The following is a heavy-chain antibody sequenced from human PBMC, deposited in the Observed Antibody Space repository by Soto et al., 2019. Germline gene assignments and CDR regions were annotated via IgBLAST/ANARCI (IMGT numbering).Heavy chain of an antibody. CDR2: ITSGGGT. D-gene: IGHD6-13*01. CDR3: AKDRFPRSSTWYYFDY. J-gene: IGHJ4*02. Sequence: GGSLRLSCAASGFTFISYAMSWVRQAPGKRLEWVSTITSGGGTSYADSVKGRFTISRDNSKTTLYLQMNSLRAEDTAVYYCAKDRFPRSSTWYYFDYWGQGILVTVSS. CDR1: GFTFISYA. V-gene: IGHV3-23*01.